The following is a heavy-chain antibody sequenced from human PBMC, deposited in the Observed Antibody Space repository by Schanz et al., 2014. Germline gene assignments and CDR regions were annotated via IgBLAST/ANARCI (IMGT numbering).Heavy chain of an antibody. J-gene: IGHJ4*02. CDR1: GFTFSSYS. Sequence: EVQLVESGGGLVKPGGSLRLSCAASGFTFSSYSMNWVRQAPGKGLEWVSSISSSSSYIYYADSVKGRFTISRDNAKNSLCLQMNRLRAEDTALYYCAIIGVMVAVAGTRADYWGQGTLVTVSS. V-gene: IGHV3-21*01. CDR3: AIIGVMVAVAGTRADY. D-gene: IGHD6-19*01. CDR2: ISSSSSYI.